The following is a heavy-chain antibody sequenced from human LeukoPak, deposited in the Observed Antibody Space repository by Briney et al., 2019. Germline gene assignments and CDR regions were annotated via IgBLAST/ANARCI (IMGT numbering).Heavy chain of an antibody. CDR3: AKEGSGYYSNPFDY. V-gene: IGHV3-9*01. CDR2: ISWNSGSI. CDR1: GFTFDDYA. J-gene: IGHJ4*02. Sequence: GRSLRLFCAASGFTFDDYAMHWVRQAPGKGLEWVSGISWNSGSIGYADSVKGRFTISRDNAKNSLYLQMNSLRAEDTALYYCAKEGSGYYSNPFDYWGQGTLVTVSS. D-gene: IGHD3-22*01.